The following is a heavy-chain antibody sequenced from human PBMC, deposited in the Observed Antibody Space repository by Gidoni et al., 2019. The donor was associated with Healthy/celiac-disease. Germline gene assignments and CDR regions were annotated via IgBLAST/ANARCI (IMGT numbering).Heavy chain of an antibody. CDR3: ARALLWFGELLPPYFDC. Sequence: QVQLVQSGAEVKKPGASVKVSCKASGYTFTNYYMHWVRQAPGQGLEWMGIINPSGGSTSYAQKFQGRVTMTRDTSTSTVYMELSSLRSEDTAVYYCARALLWFGELLPPYFDCWGQGTLVTVSS. J-gene: IGHJ4*02. CDR1: GYTFTNYY. CDR2: INPSGGST. V-gene: IGHV1-46*01. D-gene: IGHD3-10*01.